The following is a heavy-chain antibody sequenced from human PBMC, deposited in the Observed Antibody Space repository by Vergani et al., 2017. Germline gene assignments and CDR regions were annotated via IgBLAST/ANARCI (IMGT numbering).Heavy chain of an antibody. CDR1: GGSISSSSYY. V-gene: IGHV4-39*01. J-gene: IGHJ6*02. Sequence: QLQLQESVPGLVKPSETLSLTCTVSGGSISSSSYYWGWIRQPPGKGLEWIVSIYYSGSTYYNPSLKSRVTISVDTSKNQFSLKMSSVTAADTAVYYCAIQETRNRYCSGGEHCYYYYGMDVWGQGTTVTVSS. D-gene: IGHD2-15*01. CDR2: IYYSGST. CDR3: AIQETRNRYCSGGEHCYYYYGMDV.